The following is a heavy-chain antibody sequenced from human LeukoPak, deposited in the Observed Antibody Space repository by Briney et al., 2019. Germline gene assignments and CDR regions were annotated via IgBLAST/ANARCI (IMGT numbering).Heavy chain of an antibody. Sequence: PSETLSLTCSVSGGSISSFYWNWIRQPPGKGLEWIGYMSNSGSTNYNPSLKSRLTISVDTSKNHLSLRLSSVTAADTAVYYCARGNYDDSYAYGGDFDSWGQGTLDTVSS. CDR3: ARGNYDDSYAYGGDFDS. CDR2: MSNSGST. V-gene: IGHV4-59*01. J-gene: IGHJ4*02. D-gene: IGHD3-16*01. CDR1: GGSISSFY.